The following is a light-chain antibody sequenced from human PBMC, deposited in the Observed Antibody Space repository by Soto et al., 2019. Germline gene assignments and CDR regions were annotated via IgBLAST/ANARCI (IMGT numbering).Light chain of an antibody. Sequence: EIVLTQSPGTLSLSPGERATPSCRASQSVSSSYLAWYQQKPGQAPRLLIYGASSRATGIPDRFSGSGSGTDFTLTISRLEPEDFAVYYCQQRGSSPITFGQGTRLEIK. CDR3: QQRGSSPIT. CDR2: GAS. CDR1: QSVSSSY. J-gene: IGKJ5*01. V-gene: IGKV3-20*01.